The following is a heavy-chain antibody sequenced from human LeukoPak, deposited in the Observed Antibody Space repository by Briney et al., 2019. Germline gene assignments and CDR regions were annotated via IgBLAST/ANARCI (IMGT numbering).Heavy chain of an antibody. CDR3: ARDGYSSSWGAFDI. D-gene: IGHD6-13*01. CDR1: GFTFSSYG. Sequence: GRSLRLSCAASGFTFSSYGMHWVRQAPGKGLEWVAVISYDGSNKYYADSVKGRFTISRDNSKNTLYLQMNSLRAEDTAVYYCARDGYSSSWGAFDIWGQGTMVTVSS. V-gene: IGHV3-30*03. J-gene: IGHJ3*02. CDR2: ISYDGSNK.